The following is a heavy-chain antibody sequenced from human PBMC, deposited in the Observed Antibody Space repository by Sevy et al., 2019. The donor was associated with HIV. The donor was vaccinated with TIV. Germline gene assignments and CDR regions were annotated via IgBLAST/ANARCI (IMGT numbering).Heavy chain of an antibody. Sequence: GGSLRLSCAASGFSFSKYGMHWVRQAPGKGLEWVALIWYDGSSEYYADSVKVRFTISRDNSNKTLYLQVNSLRAEDTAVYYCVRGADYYDRGGANCDSWGQGTLVTVSS. V-gene: IGHV3-33*01. CDR1: GFSFSKYG. D-gene: IGHD3-22*01. CDR2: IWYDGSSE. J-gene: IGHJ4*02. CDR3: VRGADYYDRGGANCDS.